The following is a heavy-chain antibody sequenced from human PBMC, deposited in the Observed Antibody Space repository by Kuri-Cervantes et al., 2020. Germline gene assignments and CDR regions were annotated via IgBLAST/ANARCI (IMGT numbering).Heavy chain of an antibody. CDR1: GFTFVVYG. CDR2: INMNGGST. CDR3: AKSISSYSGYDLFDY. D-gene: IGHD5-12*01. V-gene: IGHV3-20*04. J-gene: IGHJ4*02. Sequence: GGSLRLSCGASGFTFVVYGMSRVRQAPGKGLEWVSGINMNGGSTGNAYTVKGRVTVSRDNAKNSLYLQMNSIRADDTAVYSCAKSISSYSGYDLFDYWGQGTLVTVSS.